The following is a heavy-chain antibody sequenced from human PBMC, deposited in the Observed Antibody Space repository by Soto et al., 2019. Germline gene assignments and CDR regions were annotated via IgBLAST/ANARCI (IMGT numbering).Heavy chain of an antibody. V-gene: IGHV4-34*01. J-gene: IGHJ5*02. D-gene: IGHD3-3*01. Sequence: ASETLSLTCAVYGGSFSGYYWSWIRQPPGKGLEWIGEINHSGSTNYNPSLKSRVTISVDTSKNQFSLKLSSVTAADTAVYYCARAERYYDFWSGRRAQGRFDPWGQGTLVTVSS. CDR2: INHSGST. CDR3: ARAERYYDFWSGRRAQGRFDP. CDR1: GGSFSGYY.